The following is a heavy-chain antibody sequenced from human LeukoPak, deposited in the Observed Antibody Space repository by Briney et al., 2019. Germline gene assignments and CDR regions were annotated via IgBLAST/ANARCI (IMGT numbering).Heavy chain of an antibody. CDR3: ARAHDFCSYPRERGAYYYYYYMDV. J-gene: IGHJ6*03. D-gene: IGHD3-3*01. V-gene: IGHV1-69*05. Sequence: SVKVSCKASGGTFSSYAISWVRQAPGQGLEWMGGIIPIFGTANYAQKFQGRVTITTDESTSTAYMELSSLRSEDTAVYYCARAHDFCSYPRERGAYYYYYYMDVWGKGTTVTVSS. CDR1: GGTFSSYA. CDR2: IIPIFGTA.